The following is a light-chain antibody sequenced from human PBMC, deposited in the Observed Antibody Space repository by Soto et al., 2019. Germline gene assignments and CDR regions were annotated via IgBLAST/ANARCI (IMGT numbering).Light chain of an antibody. V-gene: IGKV3-20*01. CDR1: QSVSSSY. CDR3: QQYGSSPRT. Sequence: EFVLRHSPRTLSLSPAERAALSCRASQSVSSSYWSWYQQQPGQTPRLLIIGASCRATGSADTFSGSGCGTDFSLTIIRLEHQDDAVNYCQQYGSSPRTFGQGTKVDI. CDR2: GAS. J-gene: IGKJ1*01.